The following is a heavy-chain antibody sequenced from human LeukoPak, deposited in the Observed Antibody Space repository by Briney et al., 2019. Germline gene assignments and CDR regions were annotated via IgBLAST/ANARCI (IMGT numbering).Heavy chain of an antibody. CDR1: GGSISTFY. J-gene: IGHJ5*02. D-gene: IGHD6-25*01. CDR2: INNSGST. CDR3: AREGGDPRWLDP. Sequence: SETLSLTCTVSGGSISTFYWTWIWQPAGKALEWIGRINNSGSTNYNPSLRSRVSMSVDRSKNQFSVTLSSVTAADTAVYFCAREGGDPRWLDPWGQGTLVTVSS. V-gene: IGHV4-4*07.